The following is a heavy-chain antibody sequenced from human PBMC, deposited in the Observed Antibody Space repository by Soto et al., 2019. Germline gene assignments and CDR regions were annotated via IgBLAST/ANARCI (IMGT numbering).Heavy chain of an antibody. J-gene: IGHJ4*02. CDR1: GFTFSDHY. CDR3: ARLRGHSSGWYWDYYFDY. V-gene: IGHV3-72*01. D-gene: IGHD6-19*01. Sequence: PGGSLRLSCAASGFTFSDHYMDWVRQAPGKGLEWVGRTRNKANSYTTEYAASVKGRFTISRDDSKNSLYLQMNSLKTEDTAVYYCARLRGHSSGWYWDYYFDYWGQGTLVTVSS. CDR2: TRNKANSYTT.